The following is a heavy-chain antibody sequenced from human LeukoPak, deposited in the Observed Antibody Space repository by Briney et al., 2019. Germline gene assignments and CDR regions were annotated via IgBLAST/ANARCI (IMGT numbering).Heavy chain of an antibody. CDR3: AHSSRYCSGGSCRMVFDY. V-gene: IGHV2-5*02. J-gene: IGHJ4*02. CDR1: GFSLSTSGGG. Sequence: CGPTLVKPTQTLTLTCTFSGFSLSTSGGGVGWIRQPPGKALEWIALIYLGDDKRYSPSLKSRLTITKDTSKNQVVLTMTNMDPVDTATYYCAHSSRYCSGGSCRMVFDYWGQGTLVTVSS. CDR2: IYLGDDK. D-gene: IGHD2-15*01.